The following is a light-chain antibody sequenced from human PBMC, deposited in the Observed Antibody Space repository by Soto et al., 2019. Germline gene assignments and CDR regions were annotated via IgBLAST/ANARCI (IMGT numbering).Light chain of an antibody. CDR3: RKYNSAPLT. V-gene: IGKV1-27*01. J-gene: IGKJ1*01. CDR2: AAS. Sequence: DIQMTQSPSSLSASVGDRVTITCRAIQGISNYLAWYQQKPGKVPKLLIYAASTLQSGVPSRFSGSGSVTDFTLTISSLHPEDVATSYCRKYNSAPLTFGQGTKVEIK. CDR1: QGISNY.